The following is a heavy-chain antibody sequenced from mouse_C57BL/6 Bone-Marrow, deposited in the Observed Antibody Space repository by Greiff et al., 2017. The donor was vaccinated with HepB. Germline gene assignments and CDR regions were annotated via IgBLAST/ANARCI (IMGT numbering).Heavy chain of an antibody. Sequence: EVMLVESGGGLVQPGESLKLSCESNEYEFPSHDMSWVRKTPEKRLELVAAINSDGGSIYYPDTMERRFIISRDNTKKTLYLQMSSLRSGDTALYYCATPLCGDYDWCFGVWGTGTTVTVSS. D-gene: IGHD2-13*01. J-gene: IGHJ1*03. CDR2: INSDGGSI. V-gene: IGHV5-2*01. CDR1: EYEFPSHD. CDR3: ATPLCGDYDWCFGV.